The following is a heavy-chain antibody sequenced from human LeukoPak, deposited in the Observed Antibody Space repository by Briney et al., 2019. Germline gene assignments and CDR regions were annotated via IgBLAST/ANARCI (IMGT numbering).Heavy chain of an antibody. V-gene: IGHV3-48*03. CDR3: ARGGYYDSSGYYYVGYFHH. D-gene: IGHD3-22*01. J-gene: IGHJ1*01. Sequence: GGSLRLSCAASGFTFSSYEMNWIRQAPGKGLEWVSYISFSGSTIYYADSVKGRFTISRDNAKNSLYVQMNSLRAEDTAVYYCARGGYYDSSGYYYVGYFHHWGQGTLVTVSS. CDR2: ISFSGSTI. CDR1: GFTFSSYE.